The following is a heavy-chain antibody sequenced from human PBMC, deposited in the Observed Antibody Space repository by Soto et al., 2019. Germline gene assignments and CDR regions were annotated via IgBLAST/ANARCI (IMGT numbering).Heavy chain of an antibody. CDR1: GFTFSSYS. CDR3: ARVVPPGYSYGDGYFDY. V-gene: IGHV3-48*02. D-gene: IGHD5-18*01. Sequence: EVQLVESGGGLVQPGGSLRLSCAASGFTFSSYSMNWVRQAPGKGLEWVSYISSSSSTIYYADSVKGRFTISRDNAKNSLYLQTNSLRDEDTAVYYCARVVPPGYSYGDGYFDYWGQGTLVTVSS. CDR2: ISSSSSTI. J-gene: IGHJ4*02.